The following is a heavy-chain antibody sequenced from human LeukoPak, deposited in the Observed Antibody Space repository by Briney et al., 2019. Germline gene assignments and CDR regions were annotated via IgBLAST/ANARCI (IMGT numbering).Heavy chain of an antibody. CDR2: TSGYNGNT. CDR1: GYSFTNYG. Sequence: ASVKVSCKASGYSFTNYGVNWVRQARGQGLEWMGWTSGYNGNTKYGQKFQGRVTMTTDTSTTTAYMELKSLTSDGTAVYYCARGVSYGLGSYHAPLHYWGQGTLVTVSS. J-gene: IGHJ4*02. V-gene: IGHV1-18*01. D-gene: IGHD3-10*01. CDR3: ARGVSYGLGSYHAPLHY.